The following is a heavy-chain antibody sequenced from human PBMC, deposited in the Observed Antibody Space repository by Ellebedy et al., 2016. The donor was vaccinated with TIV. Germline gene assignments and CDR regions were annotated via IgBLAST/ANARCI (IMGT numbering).Heavy chain of an antibody. CDR2: MNPNSGNT. CDR3: ARGGDDYSDKGGDY. D-gene: IGHD4-11*01. V-gene: IGHV1-8*01. CDR1: GYTFTSYD. Sequence: ASVQVSCXASGYTFTSYDINWVRQATGQGLEWMGWMNPNSGNTGYAQKFQGRVTMTRNTSISTAYMELSSLRSEDTAVYYCARGGDDYSDKGGDYWGQGTLVTVSS. J-gene: IGHJ4*02.